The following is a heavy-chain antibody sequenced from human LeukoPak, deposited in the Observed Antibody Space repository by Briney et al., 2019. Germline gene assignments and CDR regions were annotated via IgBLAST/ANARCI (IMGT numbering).Heavy chain of an antibody. CDR2: MNPNSGNT. CDR1: GGTFSSYA. J-gene: IGHJ4*02. Sequence: ASVKVSCKASGGTFSSYAISWVRQAPGQGLEWMGWMNPNSGNTGYAQKFQGRVTMTRNTSISTAYMELSSLRSEDTAVYYCARGSYSGSYYWNYWGQGTLVTVSS. CDR3: ARGSYSGSYYWNY. V-gene: IGHV1-8*02. D-gene: IGHD1-26*01.